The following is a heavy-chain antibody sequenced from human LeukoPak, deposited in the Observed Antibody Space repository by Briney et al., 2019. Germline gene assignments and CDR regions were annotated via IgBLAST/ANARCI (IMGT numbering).Heavy chain of an antibody. CDR2: ISGDVIST. D-gene: IGHD5-24*01. J-gene: IGHJ4*02. V-gene: IGHV3-20*04. CDR3: ARDYSGGYNGYFDY. Sequence: GGSLRLSCAASGFTFSDYAMNWVRQAPGKGLEWISGISGDVISTYYADSVKGRFTISRDNAKNSLYLQMNSLRAEDTALYYCARDYSGGYNGYFDYWGQGTLVTVSS. CDR1: GFTFSDYA.